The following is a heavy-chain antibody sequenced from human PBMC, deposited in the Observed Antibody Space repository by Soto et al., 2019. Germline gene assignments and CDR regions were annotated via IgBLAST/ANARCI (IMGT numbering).Heavy chain of an antibody. D-gene: IGHD3-10*01. CDR1: GFTVSNNY. CDR2: IYSGGYT. J-gene: IGHJ4*02. Sequence: EVQLVESGGGLIQPGGSLRLSCAVSGFTVSNNYMSWVRQAPGKGLEGVSVIYSGGYTAYGDSVKGRFTISRDNSKNTPYFQRTSRGPDARAVFSWAAHPGGGGYWGQGTLVTVSS. V-gene: IGHV3-53*01. CDR3: AAHPGGGGY.